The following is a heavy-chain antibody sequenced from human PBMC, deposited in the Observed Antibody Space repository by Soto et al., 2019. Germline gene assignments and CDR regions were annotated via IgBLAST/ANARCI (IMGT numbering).Heavy chain of an antibody. Sequence: SETLSLTCTVSGGSISSSSYYWGWIRQPPGKGLEWIGSIYYSGSTYYNPSLKRRVTISVDTSKNQFSLKLSSVTDADTAVYYCARGRGATIRYYYGMDVWGQGTTVTVSS. V-gene: IGHV4-39*01. CDR2: IYYSGST. J-gene: IGHJ6*02. CDR1: GGSISSSSYY. D-gene: IGHD1-26*01. CDR3: ARGRGATIRYYYGMDV.